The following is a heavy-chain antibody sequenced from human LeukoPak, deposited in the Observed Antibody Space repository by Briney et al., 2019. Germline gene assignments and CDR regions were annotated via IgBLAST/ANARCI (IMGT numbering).Heavy chain of an antibody. D-gene: IGHD1-26*01. CDR3: ARGDSGSYYTDY. CDR2: ISSSSSYI. V-gene: IGHV3-21*01. CDR1: GFTFSSYS. Sequence: GGYLRFSCAASGFTFSSYSMNWVRQAPGKELEWVSSISSSSSYIYYAVSVKGRSTISRDNAKNSLYLQMNSLRAEDTAVYYCARGDSGSYYTDYWGQGTLVTVSS. J-gene: IGHJ4*02.